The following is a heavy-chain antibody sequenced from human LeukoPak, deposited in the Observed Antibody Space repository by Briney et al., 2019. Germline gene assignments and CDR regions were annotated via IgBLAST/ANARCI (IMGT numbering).Heavy chain of an antibody. CDR1: GGAITDSNYY. CDR2: IYYNGKT. D-gene: IGHD1-26*01. V-gene: IGHV4-39*01. J-gene: IGHJ3*02. CDR3: ARYSGSHYASDI. Sequence: PETLSLTCTVSGGAITDSNYYWGWIRQPPGEGLEWIGNIYYNGKTFYNESVKSRVTISVDTSKNQFSLKLNSVTAADTALFYCARYSGSHYASDIWGQGTMVTVSS.